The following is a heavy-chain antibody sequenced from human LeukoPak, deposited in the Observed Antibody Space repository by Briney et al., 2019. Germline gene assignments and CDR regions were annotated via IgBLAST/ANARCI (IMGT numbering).Heavy chain of an antibody. V-gene: IGHV1-69*08. Sequence: ASVKVSCKASGGTFSSYTISWVRQAPGQGLEWMGRIIPILGTANYAQKFQGRVTITADKSTSTAYMELSSLRSEDTAVYYCARYVYYDSSGYPNYYFDYWGQGTLVTVFS. D-gene: IGHD3-22*01. CDR1: GGTFSSYT. CDR3: ARYVYYDSSGYPNYYFDY. J-gene: IGHJ4*02. CDR2: IIPILGTA.